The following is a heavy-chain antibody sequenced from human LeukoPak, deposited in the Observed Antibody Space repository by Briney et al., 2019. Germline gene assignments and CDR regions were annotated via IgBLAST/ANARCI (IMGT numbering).Heavy chain of an antibody. CDR2: ISYDGSNK. D-gene: IGHD3-22*01. CDR1: GLTFSSYA. J-gene: IGHJ6*02. Sequence: GGSLRLSCAASGLTFSSYAMHWVRQAPGKGLEWVAVISYDGSNKYYADSVKGRFTISRDNSKNTLYLQMNSLRAEDTAVYYCARPYYYDSSGYPSYYYYGMDVWGQGTTVTVSS. CDR3: ARPYYYDSSGYPSYYYYGMDV. V-gene: IGHV3-30*04.